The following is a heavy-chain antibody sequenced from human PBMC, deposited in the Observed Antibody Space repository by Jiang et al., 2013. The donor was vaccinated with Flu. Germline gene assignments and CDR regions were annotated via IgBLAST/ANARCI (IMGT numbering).Heavy chain of an antibody. V-gene: IGHV1-46*01. Sequence: QLVESGAEVKKPGASVKISCKASGYTFTHYYVQWVRQAPGQGLDWMGLILPSDGTTKYAQKFQGRVTVTGDTSTSTVYMELSSLTSDDTGIYYCARDNSGFDYWGQGTLVTVSS. CDR1: GYTFTHYY. CDR2: ILPSDGTT. D-gene: IGHD2-15*01. J-gene: IGHJ4*02. CDR3: ARDNSGFDY.